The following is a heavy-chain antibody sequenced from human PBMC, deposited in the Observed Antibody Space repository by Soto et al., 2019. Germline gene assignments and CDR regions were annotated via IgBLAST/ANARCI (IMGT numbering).Heavy chain of an antibody. Sequence: LQLVESGGGVVQPGRSLRLSCAASGFTFSSYAMHWVRQAPGKGLEWVAVISYDGSNKYYADSVKGRFTISRDNSKNTLYLQMNSLRAEDTAVYYCARDRSSGDYDPIDYWGQGTLVTVSS. V-gene: IGHV3-30-3*01. J-gene: IGHJ4*02. D-gene: IGHD4-17*01. CDR1: GFTFSSYA. CDR2: ISYDGSNK. CDR3: ARDRSSGDYDPIDY.